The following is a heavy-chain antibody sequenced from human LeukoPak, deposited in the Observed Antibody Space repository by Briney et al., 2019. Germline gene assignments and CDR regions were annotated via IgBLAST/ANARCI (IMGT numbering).Heavy chain of an antibody. V-gene: IGHV1-46*01. CDR2: INPSGGST. CDR1: GYTFTSYY. CDR3: ARGRRHYDSSGYYLRQDY. Sequence: ASVNVSCKASGYTFTSYYMHWVRQAPGQGLEWMGIINPSGGSTSYAQKFQGRVTMTRDTSTSTVYMELSSLRSEDTAVYYCARGRRHYDSSGYYLRQDYWGQGTLVTVSS. J-gene: IGHJ4*02. D-gene: IGHD3-22*01.